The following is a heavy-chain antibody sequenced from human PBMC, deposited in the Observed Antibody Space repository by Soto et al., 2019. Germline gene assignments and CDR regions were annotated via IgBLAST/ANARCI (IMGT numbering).Heavy chain of an antibody. V-gene: IGHV3-49*03. Sequence: GESLRLFCPASGFTFGDYAMSWFRKAQGKGLEWVGFIRSKAYGGTTEYAASVKGRFTISRDDSKSIAYLQINSLKAEDTAVYYCWCFAYQPLIAEYYYGMDVWGDGTTATVSS. D-gene: IGHD2-2*01. J-gene: IGHJ6*04. CDR2: IRSKAYGGTT. CDR3: WCFAYQPLIAEYYYGMDV. CDR1: GFTFGDYA.